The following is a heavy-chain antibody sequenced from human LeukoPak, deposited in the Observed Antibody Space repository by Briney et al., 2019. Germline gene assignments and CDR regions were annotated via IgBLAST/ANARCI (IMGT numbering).Heavy chain of an antibody. Sequence: SETLSLTCTVSGGSVSSNSYYWSWIRQPPGTGLEWIGYVYYSGSTNYNPSLKSRVTISVDTSKNQFSLELTSVTAADTAVYYCARAEGPEFVYYYYYGMDVWGQGTTVTVSS. CDR3: ARAEGPEFVYYYYYGMDV. CDR2: VYYSGST. CDR1: GGSVSSNSYY. J-gene: IGHJ6*02. V-gene: IGHV4-61*01.